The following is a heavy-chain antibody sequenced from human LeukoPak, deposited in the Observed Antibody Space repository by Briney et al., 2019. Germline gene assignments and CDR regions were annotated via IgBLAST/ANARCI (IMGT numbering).Heavy chain of an antibody. CDR3: ARGPEGGSSTSLNL. CDR1: DYSMTNTDYY. V-gene: IGHV4-61*02. J-gene: IGHJ5*02. D-gene: IGHD2-2*01. Sequence: SETLSLTCTFSDYSMTNTDYYWTWLRHPAEKRLEWLGRIYTSGGTDYNPSLKSRLTISVDRSKNQFSLNLGSVTAAATAVYYCARGPEGGSSTSLNLWGQGNLVTVSS. CDR2: IYTSGGT.